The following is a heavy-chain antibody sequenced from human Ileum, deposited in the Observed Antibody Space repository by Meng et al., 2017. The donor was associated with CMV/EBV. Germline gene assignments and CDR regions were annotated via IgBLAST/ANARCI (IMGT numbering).Heavy chain of an antibody. CDR2: ISGSGGST. V-gene: IGHV3-23*01. CDR3: AKDGWYNNSRYYFDY. Sequence: GGSLRLSCAASGFIFSSYAISWVRQAPGKGLEWVSGISGSGGSTYYVDSVKGRFTVSRDNSKNTLNLQMNSLRAEDTAIYYCAKDGWYNNSRYYFDYWGQGTLVTVSS. J-gene: IGHJ4*02. CDR1: GFIFSSYA. D-gene: IGHD1-14*01.